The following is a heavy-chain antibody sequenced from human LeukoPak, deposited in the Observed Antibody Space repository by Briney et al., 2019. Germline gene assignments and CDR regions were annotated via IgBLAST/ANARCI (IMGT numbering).Heavy chain of an antibody. J-gene: IGHJ4*02. V-gene: IGHV1-2*02. D-gene: IGHD3-3*01. CDR1: GYTFTSYD. CDR2: INPNSGGT. CDR3: ARNDFSN. Sequence: ASVTVSCKASGYTFTSYDINWVRQATGQGLEWMGWINPNSGGTNYAQKFQGRVTMTRDTSISTAYMELSRLRSDDTAVYYCARNDFSNWGQGTLVTVSS.